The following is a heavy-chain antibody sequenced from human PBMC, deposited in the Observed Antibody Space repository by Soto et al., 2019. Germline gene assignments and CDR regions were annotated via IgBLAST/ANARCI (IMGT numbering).Heavy chain of an antibody. CDR3: ARGLTVWAWRKDAFDI. Sequence: SETLSLTCAVYGGSFSGYYWSWIRQPPGKGLEWIGEINHSGSTNYNPSLKSRVTISVDTSKNQFSLKLSSVTAADTAVYYCARGLTVWAWRKDAFDIWGQGTMVTVSS. CDR1: GGSFSGYY. J-gene: IGHJ3*02. CDR2: INHSGST. V-gene: IGHV4-34*01. D-gene: IGHD3-16*01.